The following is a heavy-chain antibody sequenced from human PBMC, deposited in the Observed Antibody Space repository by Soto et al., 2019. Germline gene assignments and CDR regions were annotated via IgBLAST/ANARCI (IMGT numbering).Heavy chain of an antibody. CDR1: GFTFSNAW. J-gene: IGHJ4*02. D-gene: IGHD3-22*01. V-gene: IGHV3-15*01. CDR2: IKSKTDGGTT. Sequence: GGSLRLSCAASGFTFSNAWMSWVRQAPGKGLEWVGRIKSKTDGGTTDYAAPVKGRFTISRDDSKNTLYLQMNSLKTEDTAVYYCTTNLPYYYDSSGYYRRGGDYWGQGTLVTVSS. CDR3: TTNLPYYYDSSGYYRRGGDY.